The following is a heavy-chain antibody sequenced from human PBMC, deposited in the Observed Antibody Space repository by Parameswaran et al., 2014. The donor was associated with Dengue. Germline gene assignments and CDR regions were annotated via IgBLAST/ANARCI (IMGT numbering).Heavy chain of an antibody. CDR2: ISSSSSYI. Sequence: KWIRQPQEGLEWVSSISSSSSYIYYADSVKGRFTISRDNAKNSLYLQMNSLRAEDTAVYYCARDPRPTYYDFWSGYTLYYGMDVWGQGTTVTVSS. D-gene: IGHD3-3*01. V-gene: IGHV3-21*01. CDR3: ARDPRPTYYDFWSGYTLYYGMDV. J-gene: IGHJ6*02.